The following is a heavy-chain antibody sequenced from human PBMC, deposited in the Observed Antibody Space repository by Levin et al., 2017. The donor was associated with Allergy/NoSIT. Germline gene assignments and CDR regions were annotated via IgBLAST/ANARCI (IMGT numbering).Heavy chain of an antibody. J-gene: IGHJ5*02. V-gene: IGHV4-59*01. Sequence: SQTLSLTCTVSGGSISSYYWSWIRQPPGKGLEWIGYIYYSGSTNYNPSLKSRVTISVDTSKNQFSLKLSSVTAADTAVYYCAREGSGFVDTAMVSWFDPWGQGTLVTVSS. CDR2: IYYSGST. CDR1: GGSISSYY. D-gene: IGHD5-18*01. CDR3: AREGSGFVDTAMVSWFDP.